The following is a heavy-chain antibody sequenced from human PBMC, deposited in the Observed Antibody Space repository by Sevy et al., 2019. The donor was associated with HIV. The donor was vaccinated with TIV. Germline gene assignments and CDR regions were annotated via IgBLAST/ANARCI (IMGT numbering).Heavy chain of an antibody. CDR3: TTDPRYYDFWSGYYRGSFWDYYYGMDV. D-gene: IGHD3-3*01. CDR2: IKSKTDGGTT. Sequence: GGSLRLSCAASGFTFSNAWMNWVRQAPGKGLEWVGRIKSKTDGGTTDYAAPVKGRFTISRDDSKNTLYLQRNSLKTEDTAVYYCTTDPRYYDFWSGYYRGSFWDYYYGMDVWGQGTTVTVSS. J-gene: IGHJ6*02. CDR1: GFTFSNAW. V-gene: IGHV3-15*07.